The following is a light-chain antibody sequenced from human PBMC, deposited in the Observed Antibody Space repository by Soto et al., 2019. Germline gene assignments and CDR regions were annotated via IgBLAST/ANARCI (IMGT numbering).Light chain of an antibody. CDR3: QQYNSYSYT. CDR2: KAS. J-gene: IGKJ2*01. V-gene: IGKV1-5*03. Sequence: DIQMTQSPSTLSASVGDRVTITCRASQSISSWLAWYQQKPGKAPKLLIYKASSLESGVPSRFSGSGYGTEFTLTISSLQPDDFATYYCQQYNSYSYTFGQGTKLEI. CDR1: QSISSW.